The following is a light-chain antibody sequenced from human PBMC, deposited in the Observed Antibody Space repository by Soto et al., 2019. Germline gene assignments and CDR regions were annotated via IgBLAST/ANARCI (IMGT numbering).Light chain of an antibody. J-gene: IGLJ3*02. CDR2: DVT. CDR3: CSYVDTDTVL. Sequence: QSALTQPRSVSGSPGRSVTISCTGTSSDFGDDKYVSWYQQHPGQAPKLVIYDVTKRPSGVPDRFSGSKSGNTASLTISGLQAEDEADYYCCSYVDTDTVLFGGGTKLPS. CDR1: SSDFGDDKY. V-gene: IGLV2-11*01.